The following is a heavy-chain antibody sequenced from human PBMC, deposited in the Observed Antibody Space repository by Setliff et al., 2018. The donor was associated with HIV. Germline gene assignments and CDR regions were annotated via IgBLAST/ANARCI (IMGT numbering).Heavy chain of an antibody. CDR2: IYPGDFVT. V-gene: IGHV5-51*01. D-gene: IGHD6-13*01. CDR1: GYSFINYW. CDR3: ARVFSAGWFDS. Sequence: ESLKISCQASGYSFINYWIGWVRQMPGKGLEWIGVIYPGDFVTRYGPSFQGQVFISADRSITTAYLQWDSLKASDTAMYYCARVFSAGWFDSWGQGTLVTSPQ. J-gene: IGHJ5*01.